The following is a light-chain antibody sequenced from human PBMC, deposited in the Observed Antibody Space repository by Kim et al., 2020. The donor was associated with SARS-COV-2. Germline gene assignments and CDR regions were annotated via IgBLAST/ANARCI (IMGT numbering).Light chain of an antibody. V-gene: IGKV3-15*01. Sequence: EIVMTQSPATLSVSPGERATLSCRASQTISTNLAWYQQKPGQAPRLLNYGASTRATGIPARFNGSGSGTEFTLTISSLQSEDFAIYYCQQYSTWWTFGQGTKVEI. J-gene: IGKJ1*01. CDR3: QQYSTWWT. CDR2: GAS. CDR1: QTISTN.